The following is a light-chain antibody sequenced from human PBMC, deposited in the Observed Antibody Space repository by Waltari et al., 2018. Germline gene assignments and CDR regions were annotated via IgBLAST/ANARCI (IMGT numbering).Light chain of an antibody. CDR3: QVWDSSSDHVV. CDR2: DDS. V-gene: IGLV3-21*02. J-gene: IGLJ2*01. Sequence: SYVLTQPPSVSVAPGQTARITCGGNNIGSKSVHWYQQKPGQAPVLAGDDDSDRPSGIPGRFSGSNSGNTATLTISRVEAGDEADYYCQVWDSSSDHVVFGGGTKLTVL. CDR1: NIGSKS.